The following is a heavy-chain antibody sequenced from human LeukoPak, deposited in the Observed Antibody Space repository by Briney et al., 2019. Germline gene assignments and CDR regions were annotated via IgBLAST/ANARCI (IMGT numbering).Heavy chain of an antibody. D-gene: IGHD6-13*01. Sequence: ASVKVSCKASGYTFTGYYMHWVRQAPGQGLEWMGWINPNSGGTNYAQKFQGRVTMTRDTSISTAYMELSRLRSDDTAVYYCVLSRYSSSWWLDYWGQRTLVTVSS. V-gene: IGHV1-2*02. CDR2: INPNSGGT. CDR3: VLSRYSSSWWLDY. CDR1: GYTFTGYY. J-gene: IGHJ4*02.